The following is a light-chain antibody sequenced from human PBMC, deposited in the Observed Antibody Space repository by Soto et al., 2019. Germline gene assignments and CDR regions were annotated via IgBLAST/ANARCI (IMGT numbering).Light chain of an antibody. CDR3: QQYGSSLT. CDR2: DTS. CDR1: QSINSNY. Sequence: EIVLTQSPATLSLSPGQRSTLSCGASQSINSNYLAWYQQKPGLAPRQVIYDTSRRAPGIPDRLTGSGSGTDFTVTICRLEPADSAIYYCQQYGSSLTSGQATRLEIK. V-gene: IGKV3D-20*01. J-gene: IGKJ5*01.